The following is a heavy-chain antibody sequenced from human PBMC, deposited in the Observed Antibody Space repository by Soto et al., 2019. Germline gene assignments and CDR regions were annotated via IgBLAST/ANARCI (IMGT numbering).Heavy chain of an antibody. CDR2: IIPIFGIG. D-gene: IGHD3-3*01. CDR3: ARSAITLFGVVSIPPHYYSEMDV. CDR1: GGTFNRYA. V-gene: IGHV1-69*01. Sequence: QVQLVQSGAEVKKPGSSVKVSCKASGGTFNRYAISWVRQAPGQGLEWMGGIIPIFGIGNDAQRFQGRVTITVDESTGTAYMELSSLRSEDTGVYYCARSAITLFGVVSIPPHYYSEMDVWCQGTTVTVSS. J-gene: IGHJ6*02.